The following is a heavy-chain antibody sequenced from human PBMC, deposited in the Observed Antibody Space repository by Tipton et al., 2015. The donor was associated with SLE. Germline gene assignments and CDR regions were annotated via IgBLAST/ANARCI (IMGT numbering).Heavy chain of an antibody. Sequence: TLSLTCTVSGGSISSSSYYWGWIRQPPGKGLEWIGSIYYSGSTYYNPSLKSRVTISVDTSKNQFSLKLSSVTAADTAVYYCARGGSGSPYNWFDPWGQGTLVTVSS. CDR2: IYYSGST. CDR1: GGSISSSSYY. CDR3: ARGGSGSPYNWFDP. D-gene: IGHD6-19*01. J-gene: IGHJ5*02. V-gene: IGHV4-39*07.